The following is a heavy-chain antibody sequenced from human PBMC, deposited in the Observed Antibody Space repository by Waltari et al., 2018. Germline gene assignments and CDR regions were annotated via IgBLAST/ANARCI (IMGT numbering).Heavy chain of an antibody. CDR1: GFMFSQFG. J-gene: IGHJ3*02. CDR3: VKGGSGTWLFDGLEM. V-gene: IGHV3-30*18. CDR2: ISDDGRNK. D-gene: IGHD3-9*01. Sequence: QEELMESGGGVVQPGRSQRLSCAASGFMFSQFGMHWVRQVPGKGVEWVAVISDDGRNKEYADSMKGRFTISRDNSKNTVYLQMNSLRAEDTAVYYCVKGGSGTWLFDGLEMWGQGTMVTVSS.